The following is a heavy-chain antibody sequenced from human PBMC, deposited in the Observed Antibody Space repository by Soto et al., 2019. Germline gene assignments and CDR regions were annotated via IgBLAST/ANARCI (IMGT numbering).Heavy chain of an antibody. CDR1: GFTFSDYY. CDR3: ARDHVGDIVVVPAAILNNNYYYGIDV. Sequence: GGSLRLSCAASGFTFSDYYMSWIRQAPGKGLEWVSYISSSSSYTNYADSVKGRFTISRDNAKNSLYLQMNSLRAEDTAVYYCARDHVGDIVVVPAAILNNNYYYGIDVWGQGTTVTVSS. J-gene: IGHJ6*02. D-gene: IGHD2-2*02. V-gene: IGHV3-11*06. CDR2: ISSSSSYT.